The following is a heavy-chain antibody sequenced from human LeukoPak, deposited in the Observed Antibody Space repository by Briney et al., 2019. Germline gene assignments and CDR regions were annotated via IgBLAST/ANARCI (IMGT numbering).Heavy chain of an antibody. CDR3: ARPVPSRLGWFDP. V-gene: IGHV4-39*01. CDR1: GGSISSSSYY. Sequence: PSETLSLTCTVSGGSISSSSYYWGWIRQPPGRGLEWIGSIYYSGSTYYNPSLKSRVTISVDTSKNQFSLKLSSVTAADTAVYYCARPVPSRLGWFDPWGQGTLVTVSS. D-gene: IGHD1-1*01. J-gene: IGHJ5*02. CDR2: IYYSGST.